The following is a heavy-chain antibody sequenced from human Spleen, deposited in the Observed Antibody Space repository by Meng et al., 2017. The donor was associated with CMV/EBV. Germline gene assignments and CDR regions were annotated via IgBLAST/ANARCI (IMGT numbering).Heavy chain of an antibody. CDR2: ISGSGSST. CDR1: GFTCSSYA. V-gene: IGHV3-23*04. Sequence: VCLVGSGGGVVPPGGSLRLSCAASGFTCSSYAMSWVRQAPGKGLEWVSAISGSGSSTSHADSVKGRFTISRDNSKNTLYLQMNSLRAEDTAVYYCASRRGGPLIDYWGQGTLVTVSS. CDR3: ASRRGGPLIDY. D-gene: IGHD3-16*01. J-gene: IGHJ4*02.